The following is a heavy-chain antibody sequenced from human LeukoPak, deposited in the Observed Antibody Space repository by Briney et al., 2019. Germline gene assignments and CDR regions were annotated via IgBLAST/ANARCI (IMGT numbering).Heavy chain of an antibody. Sequence: PGGSLRLSCTTSGFAFSNYAMNWVRQAPGKGPEWVSGISGFNTYYADFVKGRFTIFRDNSKNVLYLQMDRLRAEDTAVYSCAKDVCTSPRCLLYFDSWGQGTLVTVSS. CDR1: GFAFSNYA. CDR2: ISGFNT. D-gene: IGHD2-8*01. J-gene: IGHJ4*02. CDR3: AKDVCTSPRCLLYFDS. V-gene: IGHV3-23*01.